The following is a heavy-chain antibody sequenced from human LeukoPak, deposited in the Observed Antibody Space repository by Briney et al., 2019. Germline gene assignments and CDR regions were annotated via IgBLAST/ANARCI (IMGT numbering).Heavy chain of an antibody. V-gene: IGHV1-69*06. J-gene: IGHJ5*02. CDR1: GGTFSSYA. D-gene: IGHD2-15*01. CDR3: ARGCSGGSYLLRFDP. CDR2: IIPIFGTA. Sequence: SVKVSCKASGGTFSSYAISWVRQAPGQGLEWMGGIIPIFGTANYAQKFQGRVTITADKSTSTAYMELSSLRSEDTAVYYCARGCSGGSYLLRFDPWGQGTLVTVSS.